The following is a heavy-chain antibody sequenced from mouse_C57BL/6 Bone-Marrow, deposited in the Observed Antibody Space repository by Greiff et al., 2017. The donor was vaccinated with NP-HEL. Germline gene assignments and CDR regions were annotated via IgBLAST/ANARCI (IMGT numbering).Heavy chain of an antibody. D-gene: IGHD2-3*01. Sequence: VKLQESGAELARPGASVKMSCKASGYTFTSYTMHWVKQRPGQGLEWIGYINPSSGYTKYNQKFKDKATLTADKSSSTAYMQLSSLTSEDSAVYYCANDGQGDYWGQGTSVTVSS. J-gene: IGHJ4*01. CDR3: ANDGQGDY. CDR1: GYTFTSYT. V-gene: IGHV1-4*01. CDR2: INPSSGYT.